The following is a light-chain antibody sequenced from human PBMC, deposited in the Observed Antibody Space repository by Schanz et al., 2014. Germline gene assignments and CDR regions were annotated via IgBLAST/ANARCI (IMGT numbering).Light chain of an antibody. J-gene: IGLJ2*01. CDR2: DSN. CDR3: ETWDSARSAVA. CDR1: TSNVGNNF. Sequence: QSVLTQPPSVSAAPGQKVTISCSGTTSNVGNNFISWYQQFPGTAPKLLIYDSNKRPSGIPDRFSGSKSDTSATLDITGLQTGDEADYYCETWDSARSAVAFGGGTKLTVL. V-gene: IGLV1-51*01.